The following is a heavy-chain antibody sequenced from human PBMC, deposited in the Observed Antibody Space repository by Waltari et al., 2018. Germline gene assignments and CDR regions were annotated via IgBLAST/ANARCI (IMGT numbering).Heavy chain of an antibody. CDR3: ARDLGYSSSWGY. Sequence: EVQLVESGGGLIQPGGSLRLSCAASGFTVSTTYISWVRQAPGKGLGGVSLVFSRGTTYFAASLKGRCTISRDISKNTLFLQMNSLRAEDTAVYYCARDLGYSSSWGYWGQGTLVTVSS. D-gene: IGHD6-13*01. CDR2: VFSRGTT. V-gene: IGHV3-53*01. CDR1: GFTVSTTY. J-gene: IGHJ4*02.